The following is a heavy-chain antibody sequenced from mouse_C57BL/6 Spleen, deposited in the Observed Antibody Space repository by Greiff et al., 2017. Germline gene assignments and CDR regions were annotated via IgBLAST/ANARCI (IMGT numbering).Heavy chain of an antibody. V-gene: IGHV5-4*01. CDR1: GFTFSSYA. CDR3: ARDCYGSSYYWYFDV. CDR2: ISDGGSYT. D-gene: IGHD1-1*01. J-gene: IGHJ1*03. Sequence: EVKVVESGGGLVKPGGSLKLSCAASGFTFSSYAMSWVRQTPEKRLEWVATISDGGSYTYYPDNVKGRFTISRDNAKNNLYLQMSHLKSEDTAMYYGARDCYGSSYYWYFDVWGTGTTVTVSS.